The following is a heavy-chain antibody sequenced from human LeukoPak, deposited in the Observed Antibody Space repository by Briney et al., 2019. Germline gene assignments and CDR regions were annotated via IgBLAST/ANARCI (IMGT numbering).Heavy chain of an antibody. CDR3: ARPIVSHYYGSGSYSGLDV. J-gene: IGHJ6*02. Sequence: PGGSLRLSCAASGFSFSAYAMNWVRQAPGKGLEWVSAINGPGDTTYYADSVKGRFTISRDNSKNTLYLQMGSLRAEDMAVYYCARPIVSHYYGSGSYSGLDVWGQGTTVTVSS. CDR2: INGPGDTT. CDR1: GFSFSAYA. V-gene: IGHV3-23*01. D-gene: IGHD3-10*01.